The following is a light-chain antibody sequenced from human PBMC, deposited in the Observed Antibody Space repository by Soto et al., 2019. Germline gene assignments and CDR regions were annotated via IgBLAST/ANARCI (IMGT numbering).Light chain of an antibody. J-gene: IGKJ1*01. Sequence: EIVLTQSPATLSSFPGDRVTLSCRASQYINTRLAWYQHRPGQAPRLLIYQTSLRAAGIPARFSASGSGTDLTLTISDVQPEDFALYYCHQSQSWPRTVGQGTKVDSK. CDR1: QYINTR. V-gene: IGKV3-11*01. CDR3: HQSQSWPRT. CDR2: QTS.